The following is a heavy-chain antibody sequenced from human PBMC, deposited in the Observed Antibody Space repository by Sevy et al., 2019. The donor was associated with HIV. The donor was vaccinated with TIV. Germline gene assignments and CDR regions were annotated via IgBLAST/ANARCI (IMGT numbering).Heavy chain of an antibody. Sequence: GGSLRLSCAASGFTFSSYAMSWVRQAPGKGLEWVSYINNSSRFINYVDSVKGRFTISRDNAKNSLYLQMNSLRAGDTAVYYCARGKVLFDYWGQGTLVTVSS. CDR2: INNSSRFI. CDR1: GFTFSSYA. V-gene: IGHV3-21*01. CDR3: ARGKVLFDY. J-gene: IGHJ4*02.